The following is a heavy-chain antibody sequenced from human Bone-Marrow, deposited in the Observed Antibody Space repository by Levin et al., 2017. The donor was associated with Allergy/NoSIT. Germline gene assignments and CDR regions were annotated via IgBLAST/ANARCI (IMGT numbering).Heavy chain of an antibody. V-gene: IGHV4-30-2*06. CDR1: GGSISSSVHS. CDR3: VRDRPGDYYGLDV. J-gene: IGHJ6*02. CDR2: IFHSGST. Sequence: SQTLSLTCTVSGGSISSSVHSWNWIRQSPGTGLEWIGYIFHSGSTFYNPSLKSRVTISLDRSKNLVSLKLSSVTAADTAVYYCVRDRPGDYYGLDVWGHGTTVTVSS.